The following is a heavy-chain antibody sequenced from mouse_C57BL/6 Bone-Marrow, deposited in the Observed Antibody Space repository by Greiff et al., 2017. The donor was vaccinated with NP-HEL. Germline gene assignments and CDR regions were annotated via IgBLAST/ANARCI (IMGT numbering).Heavy chain of an antibody. CDR3: AREVYSNYVSWFAY. Sequence: VQLQQSGPGLVQPSQSLSITCTVSGFSLTSYGVHWVRQSPGKGLEWLGVIWSGGSTDYNAAFISRLSISKDNSKSQVFFKMNSLQADDTAIYYCAREVYSNYVSWFAYWGQGTLVTVSA. J-gene: IGHJ3*01. CDR1: GFSLTSYG. V-gene: IGHV2-2*01. CDR2: IWSGGST. D-gene: IGHD2-5*01.